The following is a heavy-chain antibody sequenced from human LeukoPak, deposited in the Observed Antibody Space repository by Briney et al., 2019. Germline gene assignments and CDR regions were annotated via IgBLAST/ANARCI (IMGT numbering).Heavy chain of an antibody. CDR1: GYTFTNYG. CDR3: ARDYYDSSGYYYHTVAP. D-gene: IGHD3-22*01. J-gene: IGHJ5*02. CDR2: ISAYTGNT. V-gene: IGHV1-18*01. Sequence: ASVKVSCKASGYTFTNYGISWVRQAPGQGPEWMGWISAYTGNTNYAQKLQGRVTMTTDTSTSTAYMELRSLRSDDTAVYYCARDYYDSSGYYYHTVAPWGQGTLVTVSS.